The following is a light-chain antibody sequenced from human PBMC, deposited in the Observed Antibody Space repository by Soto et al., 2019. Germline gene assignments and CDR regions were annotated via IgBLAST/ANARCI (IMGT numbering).Light chain of an antibody. J-gene: IGKJ1*01. Sequence: EIVLTQSPGTLSLSPGERATLSCRASQSVSSTYLAWYQXKXGXAPRLLIYGASNRATGIPDXXXXXXXXXXXXXTISRLEPEDFAVYYCQQYGGSRWTFGQGTRVDI. CDR2: GAS. CDR3: QQYGGSRWT. V-gene: IGKV3-20*01. CDR1: QSVSSTY.